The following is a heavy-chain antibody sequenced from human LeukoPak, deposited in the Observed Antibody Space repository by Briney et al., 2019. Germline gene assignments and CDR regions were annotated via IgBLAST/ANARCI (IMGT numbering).Heavy chain of an antibody. V-gene: IGHV3-48*02. Sequence: GGSLRLSCAASGFTFSSYSMDWVRQAPGKGLEWVSYISSSSSTIYYADSVKGRFTISRDNAKNSRYLQMNSLRDEDTAVYYWARDGDWNDGRVYWGQGTLVTVSS. D-gene: IGHD1-1*01. J-gene: IGHJ4*02. CDR1: GFTFSSYS. CDR3: ARDGDWNDGRVY. CDR2: ISSSSSTI.